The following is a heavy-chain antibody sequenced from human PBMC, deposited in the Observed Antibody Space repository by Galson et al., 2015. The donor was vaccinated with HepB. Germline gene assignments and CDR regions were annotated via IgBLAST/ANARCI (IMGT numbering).Heavy chain of an antibody. D-gene: IGHD2-15*01. J-gene: IGHJ4*02. V-gene: IGHV1-18*04. CDR1: GYTFTSYG. Sequence: SVKVSCKASGYTFTSYGISWVRQAPGQGLEWMGWISAYNGNTNYAQKLQGRVTMTTDTSTSTAYMELRSLRSDDTAMYYCARVAVVVAATPFDYWGQGTLVTVSS. CDR2: ISAYNGNT. CDR3: ARVAVVVAATPFDY.